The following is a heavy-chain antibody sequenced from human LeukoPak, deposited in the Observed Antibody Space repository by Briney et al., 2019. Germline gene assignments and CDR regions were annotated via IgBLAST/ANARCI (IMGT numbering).Heavy chain of an antibody. Sequence: PGGSLRLSCAASGFTVSSKYMSGVRQAPGKGLEWVSVIYSGSTTFYADSVKGRFSISRDNSKNTLYLQMNTLRAEDTAVYYCARLRGYCSSNSCYPLGYWGQGTLVTVSS. CDR3: ARLRGYCSSNSCYPLGY. CDR1: GFTVSSKY. D-gene: IGHD2-2*01. J-gene: IGHJ4*02. V-gene: IGHV3-53*01. CDR2: IYSGSTT.